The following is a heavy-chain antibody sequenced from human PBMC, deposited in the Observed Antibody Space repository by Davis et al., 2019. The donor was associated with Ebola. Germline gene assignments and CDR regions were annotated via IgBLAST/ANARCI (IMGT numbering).Heavy chain of an antibody. D-gene: IGHD4-11*01. CDR1: GGTFSSYA. CDR2: ISAYNGNT. J-gene: IGHJ6*02. CDR3: ARDSPGIDYSYGMDV. V-gene: IGHV1-18*01. Sequence: AASVKVSCKASGGTFSSYAISWVRQAPGQGLEWMGWISAYNGNTNYAQKLQGRVTMTTDTSTSTAYMELRSLRSDDTAVYYCARDSPGIDYSYGMDVWGQGTTVTVSS.